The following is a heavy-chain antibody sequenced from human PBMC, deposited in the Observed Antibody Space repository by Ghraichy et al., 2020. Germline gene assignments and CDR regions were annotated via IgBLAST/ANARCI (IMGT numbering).Heavy chain of an antibody. Sequence: GGSLRLSCAASGFTFSSYAMSWVRQAPGKGLEWVSVISGGGGSTYYADSVKGRFTISRDNSKNTLYLQMNSLRAEDTAVYYCAKDYDFWRGYITLWRQGTLVTVCS. CDR2: ISGGGGST. CDR3: AKDYDFWRGYITL. CDR1: GFTFSSYA. V-gene: IGHV3-23*01. J-gene: IGHJ4*02. D-gene: IGHD3-3*01.